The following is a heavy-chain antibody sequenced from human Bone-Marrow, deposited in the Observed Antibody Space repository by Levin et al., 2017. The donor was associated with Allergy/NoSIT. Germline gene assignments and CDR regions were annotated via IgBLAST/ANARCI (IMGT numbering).Heavy chain of an antibody. J-gene: IGHJ5*02. D-gene: IGHD2-21*02. CDR2: VYYSGST. V-gene: IGHV4-39*06. Sequence: KASETLSLTCSVSGVSITNNDYYWTWIRQPPGKGLEWIGIVYYSGSTYFNPSLKNRVTMSKDTAQNRFTLNLRSATAADTGVYYCAIGHRQQHLDGYRFDPWGRGTLVTVSS. CDR1: GVSITNNDYY. CDR3: AIGHRQQHLDGYRFDP.